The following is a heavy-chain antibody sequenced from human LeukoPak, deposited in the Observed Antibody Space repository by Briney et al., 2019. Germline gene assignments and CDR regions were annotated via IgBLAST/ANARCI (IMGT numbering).Heavy chain of an antibody. CDR2: ISGSGGST. D-gene: IGHD3-22*01. CDR1: GFTFSSYG. J-gene: IGHJ4*02. V-gene: IGHV3-23*01. Sequence: PGGSLRLSCAASGFTFSSYGMSWVRQAPGKGLEWVSAISGSGGSTYYADSVKGRFTISRDNSKNTLYLQMNSLRAEDTAVYYCAKSLGSSVLATSDYWGQGTLVTVSS. CDR3: AKSLGSSVLATSDY.